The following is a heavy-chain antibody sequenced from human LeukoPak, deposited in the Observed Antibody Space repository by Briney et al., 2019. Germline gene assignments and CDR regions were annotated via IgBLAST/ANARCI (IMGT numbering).Heavy chain of an antibody. Sequence: ASVKVSCKASGYTFTSYYMHWVRQAPGQGLEWMGIINPSGGSTSYAQKFQGRVTMTRDTSTSTVYMELSSLRSEDTAVYYCARVRSHDLVVDYFDYWGQGTLVTVSS. CDR2: INPSGGST. CDR3: ARVRSHDLVVDYFDY. V-gene: IGHV1-46*01. CDR1: GYTFTSYY. D-gene: IGHD2-15*01. J-gene: IGHJ4*02.